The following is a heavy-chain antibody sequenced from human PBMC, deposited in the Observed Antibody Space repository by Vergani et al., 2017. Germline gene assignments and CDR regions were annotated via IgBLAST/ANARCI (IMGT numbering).Heavy chain of an antibody. D-gene: IGHD3-10*01. V-gene: IGHV3-21*01. J-gene: IGHJ6*02. Sequence: EVQLVESGGGLVTPGGSLRLSCAASGFTFSSYSMNWVRQAPGKGLEWVSSISSSSSYIYYADSVKGRFTISRDNAKNSLYLQMNSLRAEDTAVYYCARVSXSRTYYGSGSSMDVWGQGTTVTVSS. CDR3: ARVSXSRTYYGSGSSMDV. CDR1: GFTFSSYS. CDR2: ISSSSSYI.